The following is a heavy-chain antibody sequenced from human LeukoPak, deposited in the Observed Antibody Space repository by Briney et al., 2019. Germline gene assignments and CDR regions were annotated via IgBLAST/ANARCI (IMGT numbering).Heavy chain of an antibody. Sequence: GGSLRLSCAASGFTFSSYAMHWVRQAPGKGLEWVAVISYDGSNKYYADSVKGRFTISRDNSKNTLYLQMNSLRAEDTAVYYCARDFLNYDFWSGWIFDYWGQGTLVTVSS. CDR1: GFTFSSYA. J-gene: IGHJ4*02. D-gene: IGHD3-3*01. V-gene: IGHV3-30*04. CDR3: ARDFLNYDFWSGWIFDY. CDR2: ISYDGSNK.